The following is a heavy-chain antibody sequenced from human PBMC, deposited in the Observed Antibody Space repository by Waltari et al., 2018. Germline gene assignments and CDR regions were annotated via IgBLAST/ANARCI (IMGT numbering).Heavy chain of an antibody. J-gene: IGHJ6*02. D-gene: IGHD3-22*01. CDR3: ASGDGGYYYHKLDV. Sequence: QVQLVQSGAEAKKPGSSVRVSCRASGGTFTSDSVNWVRQAPGKGLGWMGRKMPGSSETKYAVKFQGRVTITADKSTGTVYMELSSLRADETAVYYCASGDGGYYYHKLDVWGQGTAVTVSS. V-gene: IGHV1-69*02. CDR2: KMPGSSET. CDR1: GGTFTSDS.